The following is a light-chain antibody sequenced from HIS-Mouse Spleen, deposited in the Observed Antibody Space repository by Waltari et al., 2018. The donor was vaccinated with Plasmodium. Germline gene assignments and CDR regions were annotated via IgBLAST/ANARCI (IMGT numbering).Light chain of an antibody. V-gene: IGLV3-10*01. J-gene: IGLJ3*02. Sequence: SYELTQPPSVSVSPGQTARITCSGDAFPKKYAYWYQQKSVPPPVLAIYEDSKRPSGIPERFSGSSSGTMATLTISGAQVEDEADYYCYSTDSSGNHRVFGGGTKLTVL. CDR1: AFPKKY. CDR2: EDS. CDR3: YSTDSSGNHRV.